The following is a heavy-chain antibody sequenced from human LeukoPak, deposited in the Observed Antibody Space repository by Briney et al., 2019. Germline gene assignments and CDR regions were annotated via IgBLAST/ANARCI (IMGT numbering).Heavy chain of an antibody. J-gene: IGHJ3*02. CDR1: GFTFSSYA. CDR3: ASREGGDYGDPRGGAFDI. CDR2: ISSSGGST. D-gene: IGHD4-17*01. Sequence: PGGSLRLSCAASGFTFSSYAMSWVRQAPGKGLEWVSTISSSGGSTYSADSVKGRFTISRDNAKNSLYLQMNSLRAEDTAVYYCASREGGDYGDPRGGAFDIWGQGTMVTVSS. V-gene: IGHV3-23*01.